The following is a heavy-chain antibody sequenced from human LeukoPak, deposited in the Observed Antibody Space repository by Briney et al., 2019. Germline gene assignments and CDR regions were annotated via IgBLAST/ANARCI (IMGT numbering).Heavy chain of an antibody. Sequence: SETLSLTCAVYGGSFSGYYWSWIRQPPGKGLEWIGEINHSGSTNYNPSLKSRVTISVDTSKNQFSLKLSSVTAADTAVYYCARHQLIDWSPAVDSWGQGALVTVSS. D-gene: IGHD3-9*01. CDR1: GGSFSGYY. CDR2: INHSGST. J-gene: IGHJ4*02. V-gene: IGHV4-34*01. CDR3: ARHQLIDWSPAVDS.